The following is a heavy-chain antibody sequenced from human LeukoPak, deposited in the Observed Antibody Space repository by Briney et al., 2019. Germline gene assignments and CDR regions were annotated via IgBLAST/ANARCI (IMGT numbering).Heavy chain of an antibody. D-gene: IGHD3-10*02. CDR2: ISGSGSST. CDR3: AKGWMFGELTNY. J-gene: IGHJ4*02. V-gene: IGHV3-23*01. Sequence: GGSLRLSCAASGFTFSDYAMSWVRQAPGKGLEWVSSISGSGSSTYYADSVKGRFTVSRDSSKNTLYLQLNSLRAEDTAVYYCAKGWMFGELTNYWGQGTLVTVSS. CDR1: GFTFSDYA.